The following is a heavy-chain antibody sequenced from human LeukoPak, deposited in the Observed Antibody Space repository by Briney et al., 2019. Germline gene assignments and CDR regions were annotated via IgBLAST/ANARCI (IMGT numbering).Heavy chain of an antibody. V-gene: IGHV1-18*01. J-gene: IGHJ6*02. Sequence: ASVKVSCKASGYTFTSYGISWVRQAPGQGLEWMGWISAYNGNTNYAQKLQGRVTMTTDTSTSTAYMELRSLRSDDTAVCYCARDLLDGEWLTYYYYGMDVWGQGTTVTVSS. CDR3: ARDLLDGEWLTYYYYGMDV. D-gene: IGHD3-10*01. CDR2: ISAYNGNT. CDR1: GYTFTSYG.